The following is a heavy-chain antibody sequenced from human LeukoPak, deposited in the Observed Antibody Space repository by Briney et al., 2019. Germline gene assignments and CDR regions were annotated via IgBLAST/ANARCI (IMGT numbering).Heavy chain of an antibody. V-gene: IGHV3-23*01. CDR3: AKDLYYYYDSSGYYKMGEIDY. Sequence: GGSLRLSCAASGFTFSSYAMSWVRQAPGKGLEWVSAISGSGGSTYYADSVKGRFTISRDNSKNTLYLQMNSLRAEDTAVYYCAKDLYYYYDSSGYYKMGEIDYRGQGTLVTVSS. CDR2: ISGSGGST. CDR1: GFTFSSYA. J-gene: IGHJ4*02. D-gene: IGHD3-22*01.